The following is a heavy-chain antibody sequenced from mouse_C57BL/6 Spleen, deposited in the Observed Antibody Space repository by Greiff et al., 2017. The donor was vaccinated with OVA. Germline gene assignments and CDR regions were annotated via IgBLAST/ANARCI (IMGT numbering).Heavy chain of an antibody. CDR3: ARDGHDGCRFAY. CDR2: IYPRSGNT. Sequence: VQLQQSGAELARPGASVKLSCKASGYTFTSYGISWVKQRPGQGLEWIGEIYPRSGNTYYNEKFKGKATLTADKSSSTAYMELRSLTSEDSAVYFCARDGHDGCRFAYWGQGTLVTVSA. CDR1: GYTFTSYG. V-gene: IGHV1-81*01. J-gene: IGHJ3*01. D-gene: IGHD2-2*01.